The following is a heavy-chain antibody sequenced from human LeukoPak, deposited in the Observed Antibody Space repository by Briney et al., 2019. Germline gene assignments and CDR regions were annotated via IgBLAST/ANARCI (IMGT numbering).Heavy chain of an antibody. V-gene: IGHV1-46*01. Sequence: ASVKVSCKASGYSFTNNYIHWVRQAPGQGLEWMGMIYPRDGSTSYAQKFQGRVTVTRDTSTSTVHMELSGLRSEHTAVYYCARDQEGFDYWGQGTLVTVSS. CDR1: GYSFTNNY. CDR2: IYPRDGST. J-gene: IGHJ4*02. CDR3: ARDQEGFDY.